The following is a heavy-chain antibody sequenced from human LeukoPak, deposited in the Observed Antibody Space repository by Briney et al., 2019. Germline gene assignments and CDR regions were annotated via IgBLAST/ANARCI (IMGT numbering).Heavy chain of an antibody. D-gene: IGHD2-21*02. J-gene: IGHJ5*02. CDR1: GFAFSSYG. CDR2: IWYEGTNK. Sequence: PGGSLRLSCAASGFAFSSYGMHWVRQAPGKGLEWVALIWYEGTNKWYGDSVKGRFTISRDNSKNTLYLQMNSLRAEDTAVYYCVKDQGVTDDIRGWFDPWGQGTLVTVSS. CDR3: VKDQGVTDDIRGWFDP. V-gene: IGHV3-33*06.